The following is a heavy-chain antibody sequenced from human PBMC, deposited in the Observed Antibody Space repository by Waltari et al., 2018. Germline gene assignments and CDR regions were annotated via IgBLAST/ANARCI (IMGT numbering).Heavy chain of an antibody. CDR1: GGSISSGGYS. V-gene: IGHV4-30-2*01. Sequence: QLQLQESGSGLVKPSQTLSLTCAVSGGSISSGGYSWSWIRQPPGKGLEWIGYIYHSGSTYYNPSLKSRVTISVDRSKNQFSLKLSSVTAADTAVYYCARGRGSSSSSYYFDYWGQGTLVTVSS. CDR2: IYHSGST. D-gene: IGHD6-6*01. CDR3: ARGRGSSSSSYYFDY. J-gene: IGHJ4*02.